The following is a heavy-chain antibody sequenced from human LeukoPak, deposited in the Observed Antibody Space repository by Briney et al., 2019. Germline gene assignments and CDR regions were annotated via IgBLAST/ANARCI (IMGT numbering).Heavy chain of an antibody. CDR2: ISGSGGNT. J-gene: IGHJ4*02. CDR3: ARSPIAARPYHY. CDR1: GFTFSNYA. V-gene: IGHV3-23*01. D-gene: IGHD6-6*01. Sequence: GGSLRLSCAASGFTFSNYAMSWVRQAPGKGLEWVSAISGSGGNTYYADSVKGRFTISRDNSKNTLYLQMNSLRAEDTAVYYCARSPIAARPYHYWGQGTRVTVSS.